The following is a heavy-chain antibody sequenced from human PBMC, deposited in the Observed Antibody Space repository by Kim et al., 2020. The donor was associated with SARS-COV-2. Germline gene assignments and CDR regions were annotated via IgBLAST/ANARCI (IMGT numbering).Heavy chain of an antibody. V-gene: IGHV3-33*06. CDR3: AKDLKQWLATFYYYYGMDV. CDR1: GFTFSSYG. D-gene: IGHD6-19*01. J-gene: IGHJ6*02. CDR2: IWYDGSNK. Sequence: GGSLRLSCAASGFTFSSYGMHWVRQAPGKGLEWVAVIWYDGSNKYYADSVKGRFTISRDNSKNTLYLQMNSLRAEDTAVYYCAKDLKQWLATFYYYYGMDVWGQGTTVTVS.